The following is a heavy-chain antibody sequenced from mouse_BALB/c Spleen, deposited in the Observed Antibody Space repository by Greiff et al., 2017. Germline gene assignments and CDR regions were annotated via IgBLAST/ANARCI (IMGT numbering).Heavy chain of an antibody. CDR2: SRNKANDYTT. Sequence: EVKVVESGGGLVQPGGSLRLSCATSGFTFSDFYMEWVRQPPGKRLEWIAASRNKANDYTTEYSASVKGRFIVSRDTSQSILYLQMNALRAEDTAIYYCAREYGYDDGYFDVWGAGTTVTVSS. CDR1: GFTFSDFY. J-gene: IGHJ1*01. CDR3: AREYGYDDGYFDV. D-gene: IGHD2-2*01. V-gene: IGHV7-1*02.